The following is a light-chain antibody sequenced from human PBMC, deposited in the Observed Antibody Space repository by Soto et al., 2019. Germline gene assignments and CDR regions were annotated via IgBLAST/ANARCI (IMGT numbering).Light chain of an antibody. V-gene: IGKV1-5*01. J-gene: IGKJ1*01. CDR3: QQSDNFSKT. CDR2: DAS. CDR1: QSIRSW. Sequence: DIQMTQSPSTLSASVGDRVTITCRASQSIRSWLAWYQQKPGKAPQLLIYDASNLESGVPSRLSGSGSGTEFTLTISSLHPDDFATYYCQQSDNFSKTFGRGTKV.